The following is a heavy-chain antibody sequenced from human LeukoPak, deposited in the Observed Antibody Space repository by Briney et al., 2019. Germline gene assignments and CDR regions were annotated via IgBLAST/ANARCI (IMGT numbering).Heavy chain of an antibody. CDR1: AFIFTSKS. CDR2: IISRRTYI. V-gene: IGHV3-21*01. D-gene: IGHD2-8*01. CDR3: ARDRDMGLPPAGLDV. J-gene: IGHJ6*04. Sequence: GGSLTPFRAPAAFIFTSKSIKCVRLAPGKWLECVSLIISRRTYINYTDSVNGRFTISRDNVKNSLDLEMNRLRAEETGVYYCARDRDMGLPPAGLDVWGRGATVTVSS.